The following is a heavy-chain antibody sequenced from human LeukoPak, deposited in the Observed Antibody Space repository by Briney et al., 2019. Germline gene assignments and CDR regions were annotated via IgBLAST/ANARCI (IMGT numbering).Heavy chain of an antibody. D-gene: IGHD5-12*01. Sequence: SGGSLRLSCAASGFTFSSYAMSWVRQPPGKWMEWVSSISGSGGSTYYADSVKGRFTISRDNSKNTLYLPMNSLRADDTAVYYYAKAYVAFGAYDQLHYFDHWGQGTLVTVSS. J-gene: IGHJ4*02. V-gene: IGHV3-23*01. CDR2: ISGSGGST. CDR1: GFTFSSYA. CDR3: AKAYVAFGAYDQLHYFDH.